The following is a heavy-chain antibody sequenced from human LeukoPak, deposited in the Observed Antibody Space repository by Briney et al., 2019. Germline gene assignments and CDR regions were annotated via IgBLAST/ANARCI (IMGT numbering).Heavy chain of an antibody. CDR2: ISNSGGST. J-gene: IGHJ6*02. CDR1: GFTFSSYG. CDR3: ARGPWSAAGYNGMDV. V-gene: IGHV3-23*01. Sequence: GGSLRLSCAASGFTFSSYGMSWVRQAPGKGLEWVSAISNSGGSTPYADSVKGRFTISRDNSKNTLYLQMNSLRGEDTAVYYCARGPWSAAGYNGMDVWGQGTTVTVSS. D-gene: IGHD6-13*01.